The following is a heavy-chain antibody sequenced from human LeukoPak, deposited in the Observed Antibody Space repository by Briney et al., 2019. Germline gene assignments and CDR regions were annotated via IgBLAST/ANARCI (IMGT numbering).Heavy chain of an antibody. CDR3: ARATKLYDYDFWSGPSLPGGYFDL. J-gene: IGHJ2*01. CDR2: LWGDGGDI. D-gene: IGHD3-3*01. V-gene: IGHV3-74*03. CDR1: GFTLSSNW. Sequence: GGSLRLSCAASGFTLSSNWMHWVRQAPGKGLEWVSGLWGDGGDIKYADSVKGRFTISRDNAKNSLYLQMNSLRAEDTAVYYCARATKLYDYDFWSGPSLPGGYFDLWGRGTLVTVSS.